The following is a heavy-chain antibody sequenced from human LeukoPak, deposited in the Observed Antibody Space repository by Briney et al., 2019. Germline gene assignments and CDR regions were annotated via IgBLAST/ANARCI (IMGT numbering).Heavy chain of an antibody. CDR3: ARDRSCSGGSCYYYYGMDV. J-gene: IGHJ6*04. D-gene: IGHD2-15*01. CDR2: IIPIFGTA. V-gene: IGHV1-69*13. Sequence: SVKVSCTASGGTFSSYAISWVRQAPGQGLEWMGGIIPIFGTANYAQKFQGRVTITADESTSTAYMELSSLRSEDTAVYYCARDRSCSGGSCYYYYGMDVWGKGTTVTVSS. CDR1: GGTFSSYA.